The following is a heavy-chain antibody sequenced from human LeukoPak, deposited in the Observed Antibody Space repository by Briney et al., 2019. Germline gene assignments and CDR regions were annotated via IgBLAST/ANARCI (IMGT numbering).Heavy chain of an antibody. CDR1: GYIFTDHF. Sequence: ASVRVSSTASGYIFTDHFFHWVRQAPGQGLEWMGWIRPTDGATKVAQKFQGRVTLTRDTSISTVYMEMSGLRFDDTAMYYCARGRYRYSYDYWGQGTLVTVSS. V-gene: IGHV1-2*02. CDR2: IRPTDGAT. D-gene: IGHD1-26*01. J-gene: IGHJ4*02. CDR3: ARGRYRYSYDY.